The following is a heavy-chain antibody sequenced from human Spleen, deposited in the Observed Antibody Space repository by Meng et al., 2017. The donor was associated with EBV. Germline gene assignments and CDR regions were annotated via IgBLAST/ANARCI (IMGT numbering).Heavy chain of an antibody. CDR1: GYTFMHYG. V-gene: IGHV1-18*01. J-gene: IGHJ4*01. Sequence: VQLVQSGAEVEKPGASVTVSCKASGYTFMHYGINWVRQAPGQGLEWMGWVSPYNGYTSYAQNLKGRVTMTTDTSTNTAYMTLRSLRSDDTAVYYCARDRSEMAGSWGGYWGQGSLVTVSS. CDR2: VSPYNGYT. D-gene: IGHD5-24*01. CDR3: ARDRSEMAGSWGGY.